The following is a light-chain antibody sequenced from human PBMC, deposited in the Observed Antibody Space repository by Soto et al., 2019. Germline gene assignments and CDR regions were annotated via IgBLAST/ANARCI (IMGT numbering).Light chain of an antibody. CDR2: GAS. CDR3: QHYDAYQWT. Sequence: EIVLTHSPGTLSLSPWERATLSPRASQSVDSRYFTCYQHKSGQAPRILIYGASSRATHIPDRFSGSGSGTDFTLSISRLEPEDFAVYYCQHYDAYQWTFGQGTKVDIK. J-gene: IGKJ1*01. CDR1: QSVDSRY. V-gene: IGKV3-20*01.